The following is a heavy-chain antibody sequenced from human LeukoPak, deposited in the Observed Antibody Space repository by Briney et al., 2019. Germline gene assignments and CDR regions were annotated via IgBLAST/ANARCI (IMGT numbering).Heavy chain of an antibody. CDR3: ARHEPYSNTWADFDY. CDR1: GGSISSYY. J-gene: IGHJ4*02. CDR2: IYHSGST. D-gene: IGHD6-13*01. Sequence: SETLSLTCTVSGGSISSYYSSWIRHPPAKGLDCMWYIYHSGSTNYNPSLKSRVTISVDTSKNQFSLKLSSVTAADTAVYYCARHEPYSNTWADFDYWGQGTLVTVSS. V-gene: IGHV4-59*08.